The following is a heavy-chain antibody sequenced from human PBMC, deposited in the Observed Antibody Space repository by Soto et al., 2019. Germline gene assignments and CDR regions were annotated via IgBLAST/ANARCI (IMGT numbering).Heavy chain of an antibody. J-gene: IGHJ5*02. CDR2: IYHSGTT. Sequence: QVQLQESGPGLVKPSGTLSLTCAVSGGSISTTSWWSWVRQPPGKGLEWIGEIYHSGTTNYNPSLKSRLTMSVDKSKNQYSLRLSSVTAADTAVYYCARKTSGISPCGQGTLVTVSS. CDR3: ARKTSGISP. CDR1: GGSISTTSW. D-gene: IGHD1-26*01. V-gene: IGHV4-4*02.